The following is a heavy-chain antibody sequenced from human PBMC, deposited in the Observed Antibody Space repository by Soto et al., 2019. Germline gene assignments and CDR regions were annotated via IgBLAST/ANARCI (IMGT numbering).Heavy chain of an antibody. Sequence: PGGSLRLSCAASGFTVSSNYMSWVRQAPGKGLEWVSVIYSGGSTYYADSVKGRFTISRDNSKNTLYLQMNSLRAEDTAVYYCARGGEPITILGGVGVFDIWAKGTMVTVSS. V-gene: IGHV3-66*01. D-gene: IGHD3-3*01. CDR1: GFTVSSNY. CDR3: ARGGEPITILGGVGVFDI. CDR2: IYSGGST. J-gene: IGHJ3*02.